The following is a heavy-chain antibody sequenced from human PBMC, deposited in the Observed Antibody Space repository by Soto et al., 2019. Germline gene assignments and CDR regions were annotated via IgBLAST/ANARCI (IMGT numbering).Heavy chain of an antibody. D-gene: IGHD2-21*01. V-gene: IGHV3-33*01. CDR3: AGDARNSFDP. CDR1: GFTFSCYG. CDR2: IWYDGSKK. Sequence: QVQLVESGGGVVQPGRSLRLSCAESGFTFSCYGMHWVRQAPGKGLEWVAVIWYDGSKKYYTDSVKGRFTISRDNSKKTLYLQMNSLRAQDKGVYNCAGDARNSFDPWGQGTLVTVSS. J-gene: IGHJ5*02.